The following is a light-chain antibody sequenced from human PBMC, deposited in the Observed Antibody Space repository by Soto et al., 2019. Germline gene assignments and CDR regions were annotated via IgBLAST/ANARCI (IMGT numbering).Light chain of an antibody. Sequence: QSALTQPASVSGXXXXSXXXXXXGTSXXXGGYIYVSWYQQHPGKAPKLMIYDVSNRPSGVSNRFSGSKSGNTASLTISGLQAEDEADYYCSSYTSSSTDVVFGGGTKVTVL. CDR1: SXXXGGYIY. CDR3: SSYTSSSTDVV. V-gene: IGLV2-14*01. J-gene: IGLJ2*01. CDR2: DVS.